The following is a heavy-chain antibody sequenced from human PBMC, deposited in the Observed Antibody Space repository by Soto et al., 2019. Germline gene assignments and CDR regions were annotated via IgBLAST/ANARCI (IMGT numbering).Heavy chain of an antibody. J-gene: IGHJ6*02. V-gene: IGHV3-74*01. CDR2: INSDGSST. CDR1: GFTFSSYW. D-gene: IGHD3-10*01. CDR3: ARAVASGSYFPYYYYGMDV. Sequence: GESLKISCAASGFTFSSYWMHWVRQAPGKGLVWVSRINSDGSSTSYADSVKGRFTISRDNAKNTLYLQMNSLRAEDTAVYYCARAVASGSYFPYYYYGMDVWGQGTTVTVSS.